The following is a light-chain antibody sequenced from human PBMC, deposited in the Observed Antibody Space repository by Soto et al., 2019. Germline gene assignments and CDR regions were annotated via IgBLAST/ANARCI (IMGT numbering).Light chain of an antibody. CDR2: DDT. CDR3: QVWEGSSDHPGK. V-gene: IGLV3-21*02. J-gene: IGLJ2*01. Sequence: SYELTQPPSVSVAPGQTARISCGGNTIGSKSVHWYQQKSGQAPVLVVYDDTDRPSGIPERFSGSNSGNTATLTISRVEVGDEADYFCQVWEGSSDHPGKFGGGTKVTVL. CDR1: TIGSKS.